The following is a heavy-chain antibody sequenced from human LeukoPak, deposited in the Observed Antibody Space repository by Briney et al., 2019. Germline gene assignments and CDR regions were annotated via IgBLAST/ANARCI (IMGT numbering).Heavy chain of an antibody. CDR1: GGSIGSYY. CDR3: ARDQGMARYGMDV. D-gene: IGHD5-24*01. Sequence: SETLSLTCTVSGGSIGSYYWSWIRQPPGKGLEWIGYIYYSGSTNYNPSLKSRVTISVDTSKNQFSLKLSSVTAADTAVYYCARDQGMARYGMDVWGQGTTVTVSS. V-gene: IGHV4-59*01. J-gene: IGHJ6*02. CDR2: IYYSGST.